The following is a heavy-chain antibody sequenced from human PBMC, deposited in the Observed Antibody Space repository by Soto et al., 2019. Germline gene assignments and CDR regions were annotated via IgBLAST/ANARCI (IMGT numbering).Heavy chain of an antibody. Sequence: GGSLRLSCAASGFTFSSYAMSWVRQAPGNGQEWVSAISCSGGSTYYADSVKGRFTISRDNSKNTLYLQMNSLRAEDTAVYYCAKDQVECSGGSCYSVYYYYYYMDVWGKGTTVTVSS. V-gene: IGHV3-23*01. CDR2: ISCSGGST. CDR3: AKDQVECSGGSCYSVYYYYYYMDV. D-gene: IGHD2-15*01. CDR1: GFTFSSYA. J-gene: IGHJ6*03.